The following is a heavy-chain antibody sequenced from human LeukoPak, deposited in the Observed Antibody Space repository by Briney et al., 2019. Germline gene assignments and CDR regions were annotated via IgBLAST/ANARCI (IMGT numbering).Heavy chain of an antibody. CDR1: GFTSSNYW. V-gene: IGHV3-74*01. CDR2: INSDGSSR. CDR3: ASASSHRIAAGGDY. J-gene: IGHJ4*02. Sequence: GGSLRLSCAASGFTSSNYWMHWVRQAPGKGLVCVSRINSDGSSRNYADSVKGRFTISRDNAKNTLYLQMNSLRAEDTAVYYCASASSHRIAAGGDYWGQGTLVTVSS. D-gene: IGHD6-13*01.